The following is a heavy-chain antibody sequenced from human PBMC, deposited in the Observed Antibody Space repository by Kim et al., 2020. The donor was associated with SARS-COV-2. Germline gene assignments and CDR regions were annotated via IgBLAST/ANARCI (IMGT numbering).Heavy chain of an antibody. Sequence: SETLSLTCTVSGGSISSYYWSWIRQPPGKGLEWIGYIYYSGSTNYNPSLKSRVTISVDTSKNQFSLKLSSVTAADTAVYYCARSGWAEGWFDPWGQGTLVTVSS. CDR3: ARSGWAEGWFDP. CDR1: GGSISSYY. D-gene: IGHD3-16*01. CDR2: IYYSGST. J-gene: IGHJ5*02. V-gene: IGHV4-59*01.